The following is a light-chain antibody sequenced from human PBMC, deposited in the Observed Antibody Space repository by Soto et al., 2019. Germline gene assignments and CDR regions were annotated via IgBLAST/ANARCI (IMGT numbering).Light chain of an antibody. CDR3: QQSYSPVRNI. Sequence: DIXXTQSPSSLSASVGDRVTITCRASQSISSYLNWYQQKPGKAPKLLIYGAFNLQSGVPSRFSGGGSGTEFTLTISSLQPEDFATYYCQQSYSPVRNIFGQGTKLEI. J-gene: IGKJ2*01. CDR2: GAF. V-gene: IGKV1-39*01. CDR1: QSISSY.